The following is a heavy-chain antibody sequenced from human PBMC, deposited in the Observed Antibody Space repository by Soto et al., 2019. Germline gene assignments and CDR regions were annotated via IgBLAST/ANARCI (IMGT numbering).Heavy chain of an antibody. D-gene: IGHD6-13*01. Sequence: QVQLQESGPGLVKPSQTLSLTCIVSGGSISSDDHYWSWIRQPPGKGLEWIGYIYYSGTTHSNPSLKSRLFISLDTPTNQFSLQLPSVTAADTAVYYCATVRSRWNIDYWGQGTLVTVSS. V-gene: IGHV4-30-4*01. CDR2: IYYSGTT. J-gene: IGHJ4*02. CDR3: ATVRSRWNIDY. CDR1: GGSISSDDHY.